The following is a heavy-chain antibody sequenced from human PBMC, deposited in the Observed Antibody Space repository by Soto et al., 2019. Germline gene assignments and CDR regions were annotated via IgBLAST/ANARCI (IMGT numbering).Heavy chain of an antibody. D-gene: IGHD3-10*01. CDR1: GFTFSSYA. V-gene: IGHV3-23*01. J-gene: IGHJ4*02. Sequence: GGSLRLSCAASGFTFSSYAMSWVRQAPGKGLEWVPAISGSGGSTYYADSVKGRFTISRDNSKNTLYLQMNSLRAEDTAVYYCAKGVLLLWFGELFGWGQGTLVTVSS. CDR2: ISGSGGST. CDR3: AKGVLLLWFGELFG.